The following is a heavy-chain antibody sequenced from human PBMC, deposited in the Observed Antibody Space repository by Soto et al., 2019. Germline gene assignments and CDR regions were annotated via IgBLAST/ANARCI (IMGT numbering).Heavy chain of an antibody. Sequence: SETLSLTCTVSGGSISSSSYYWGWIRQPPGKGLEWIGSIYYSGSTYYNPPLKSRVTISVDTSKNQFSLKLSSVTAADTAVYYCARQGGYDSSLDYYYGMDVWGQGTTVTVSS. CDR3: ARQGGYDSSLDYYYGMDV. CDR2: IYYSGST. V-gene: IGHV4-39*01. CDR1: GGSISSSSYY. J-gene: IGHJ6*02. D-gene: IGHD5-12*01.